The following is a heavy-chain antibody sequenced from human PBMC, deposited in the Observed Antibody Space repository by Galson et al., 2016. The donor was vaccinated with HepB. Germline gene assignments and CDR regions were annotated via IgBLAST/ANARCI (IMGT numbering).Heavy chain of an antibody. V-gene: IGHV3-33*01. Sequence: SLRLSCAASGFTFSTYSMHWVRQAPGKGLEWVAVVWYDGTNEYYAYSVRGRFTISRDNSKNSLYLQLRSLRAEDTAVYYCARDVLGCSQDFGGGHYYYYYGMDVWGKGTTVTVSS. CDR1: GFTFSTYS. CDR2: VWYDGTNE. CDR3: ARDVLGCSQDFGGGHYYYYYGMDV. D-gene: IGHD3-10*01. J-gene: IGHJ6*04.